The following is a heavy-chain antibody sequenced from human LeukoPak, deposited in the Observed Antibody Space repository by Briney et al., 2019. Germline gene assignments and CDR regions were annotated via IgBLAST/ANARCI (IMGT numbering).Heavy chain of an antibody. CDR2: ISSSSSYI. CDR3: ARVAEGGNSGQYYYGMDV. D-gene: IGHD4-23*01. V-gene: IGHV3-21*01. J-gene: IGHJ6*02. CDR1: GFTFSSYV. Sequence: KPGGSLRLSCAASGFTFSSYVMNGVRQAPGKGLEWVSSISSSSSYIYYADSVKGRFTISRDNAKNSLYLQMNSLRAEDTAVYYCARVAEGGNSGQYYYGMDVWGQGTTVTVSS.